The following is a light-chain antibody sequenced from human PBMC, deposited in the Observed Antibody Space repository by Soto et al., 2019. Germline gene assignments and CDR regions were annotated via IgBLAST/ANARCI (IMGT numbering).Light chain of an antibody. CDR2: EVS. CDR1: SSDVGGYNY. Sequence: QSALTQPPSASGSPGQSVTISCTGTSSDVGGYNYVSWYQQHPGKAPKLMIYEVSKRPSGVPDRFSGSKSGNTASLTVSGRHAEDEADYYCSSYVGRNNVVFGGGTKLTVL. CDR3: SSYVGRNNVV. J-gene: IGLJ2*01. V-gene: IGLV2-8*01.